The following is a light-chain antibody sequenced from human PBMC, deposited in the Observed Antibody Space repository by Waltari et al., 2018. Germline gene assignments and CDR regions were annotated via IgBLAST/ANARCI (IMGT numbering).Light chain of an antibody. J-gene: IGLJ7*01. V-gene: IGLV1-51*02. Sequence: QSVLTQPPSVSAAPGQRVTISCPGGHSNIGNTYVSWYRQFPGTAPELLIYEDGERPSGVPGRFSGSKSGTSATLDITGLQAGDEADYYCGTWDSSLSGAVFGGGTHLTVL. CDR2: EDG. CDR1: HSNIGNTY. CDR3: GTWDSSLSGAV.